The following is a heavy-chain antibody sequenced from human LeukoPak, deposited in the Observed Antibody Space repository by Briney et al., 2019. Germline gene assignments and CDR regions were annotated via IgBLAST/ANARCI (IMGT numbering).Heavy chain of an antibody. CDR3: AKTSSPSTGAARRFYFDY. Sequence: GESLKISCAASGFTFDDYTMHWVRQAPGKGLEWVSLISWDGGSTYYADSVKGRFTISRDNSKNSLYLQMNSLRTEDTALYYCAKTSSPSTGAARRFYFDYWGQGTLVTVSS. D-gene: IGHD6-6*01. V-gene: IGHV3-43*01. CDR2: ISWDGGST. CDR1: GFTFDDYT. J-gene: IGHJ4*02.